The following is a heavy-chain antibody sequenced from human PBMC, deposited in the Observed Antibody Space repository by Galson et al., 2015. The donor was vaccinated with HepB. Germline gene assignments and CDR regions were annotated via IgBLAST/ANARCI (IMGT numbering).Heavy chain of an antibody. D-gene: IGHD3-22*01. J-gene: IGHJ4*02. CDR3: LYDSSGYYAGSGAS. CDR1: GYTFTSYA. Sequence: SVKVSCKASGYTFTSYAMHWVRQAPGQRLEWMGWINAGNGNTKYSQKFQGRVTITRDTSASTAYMELSSLRSEDTAVYYCLYDSSGYYAGSGASWGQGTLVTVSS. V-gene: IGHV1-3*01. CDR2: INAGNGNT.